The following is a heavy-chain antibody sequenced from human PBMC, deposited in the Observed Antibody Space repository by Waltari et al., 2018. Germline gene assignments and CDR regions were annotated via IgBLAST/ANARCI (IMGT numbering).Heavy chain of an antibody. V-gene: IGHV3-30*03. CDR3: AREIVVVVPSAMMDY. CDR2: VSHDGSTK. Sequence: QVQLVESGGGVVQPGRSLRLSCAASGFPFSRYGMHWVRRAPDRGLEWVAFVSHDGSTKYYGDSVKGRFTISRDNSENTLSLQMNSLRPEDTAVYFCAREIVVVVPSAMMDYWGQGTLVTVSS. D-gene: IGHD2-2*01. J-gene: IGHJ4*02. CDR1: GFPFSRYG.